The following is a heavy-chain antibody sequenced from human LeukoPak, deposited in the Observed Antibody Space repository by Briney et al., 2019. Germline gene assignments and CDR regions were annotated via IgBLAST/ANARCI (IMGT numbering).Heavy chain of an antibody. J-gene: IGHJ4*02. CDR1: GGSISSGGYY. Sequence: SQTLSLTCTVSGGSISSGGYYWSWIRQHPGKGLEWIGYIYYSGSTYYNPSLKSRVTISVDTSKNQFSLKLSSVTAADTAVYYCAARPLLWFGELQDYWGQGTLVTVSS. CDR3: AARPLLWFGELQDY. D-gene: IGHD3-10*01. CDR2: IYYSGST. V-gene: IGHV4-31*03.